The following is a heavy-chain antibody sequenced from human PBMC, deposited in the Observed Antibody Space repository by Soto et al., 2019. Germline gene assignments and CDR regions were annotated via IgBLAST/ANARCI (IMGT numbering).Heavy chain of an antibody. CDR2: ISAYNGNT. CDR1: GYTLTTYG. Sequence: GAPVKGSFKASGYTLTTYGISSARQAPGQRVEWMGWISAYNGNTNYAQKLQGRVTMTTDTSTSTAYMELRSLRSDDTAVYYCARDPRPWIAAAGTNWFDPWGQGTLVTVSS. J-gene: IGHJ5*02. D-gene: IGHD6-13*01. CDR3: ARDPRPWIAAAGTNWFDP. V-gene: IGHV1-18*01.